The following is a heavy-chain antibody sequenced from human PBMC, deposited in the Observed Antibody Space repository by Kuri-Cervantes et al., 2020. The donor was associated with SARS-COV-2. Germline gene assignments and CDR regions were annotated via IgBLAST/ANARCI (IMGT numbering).Heavy chain of an antibody. CDR3: AREGIVGPAYCFDY. J-gene: IGHJ4*02. CDR1: GYSISSISY. D-gene: IGHD1-26*01. Sequence: SETLSLTCAVSGYSISSISYWGWIRQPPGKGLEWIGEINHSGSTNYNPSLKSRVTISVDTSKNQFSLKLSSVTAADTAVYYCAREGIVGPAYCFDYWGQGTLVTVSS. V-gene: IGHV4-38-2*02. CDR2: INHSGST.